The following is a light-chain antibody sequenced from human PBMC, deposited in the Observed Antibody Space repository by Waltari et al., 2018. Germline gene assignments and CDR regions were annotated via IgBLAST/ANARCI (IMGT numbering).Light chain of an antibody. CDR2: SNN. Sequence: QSVLTQPPSASGTPGQRVTISCSGSSSNIGRNTVNWYKQLPGTAPKLLIYSNNQRPRGVPDRFYGSKSGTSASLAISGRQSEDESDYYCAAWDESLDGVVFGGGTKLTVL. J-gene: IGLJ2*01. V-gene: IGLV1-44*01. CDR3: AAWDESLDGVV. CDR1: SSNIGRNT.